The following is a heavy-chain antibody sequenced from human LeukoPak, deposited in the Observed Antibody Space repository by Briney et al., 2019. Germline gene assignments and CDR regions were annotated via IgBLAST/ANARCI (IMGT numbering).Heavy chain of an antibody. CDR1: GGSISGSIYY. CDR2: GFYSGSA. V-gene: IGHV4-39*01. CDR3: ARLRGAMTPVTSDFDY. D-gene: IGHD4-17*01. Sequence: SETLSLTCTVSGGSISGSIYYWAWIRQPPGKGLEWIGSGFYSGSAYYNPSLKSRVTISVDTSKNHFSLNLSSVTAADTAVYYCARLRGAMTPVTSDFDYWGQGTLVTVSS. J-gene: IGHJ4*02.